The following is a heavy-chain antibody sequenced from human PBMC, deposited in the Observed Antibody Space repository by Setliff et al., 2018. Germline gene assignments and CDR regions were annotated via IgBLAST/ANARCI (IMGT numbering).Heavy chain of an antibody. J-gene: IGHJ6*03. Sequence: LSLSCAASGLSFSTSAMHWVRQSPGKGLAWVSRINSDGSSTTYADSVKGRFTISRDNAKNTLYLQMNSLRAEDTAVYFCTRVWSMVSDSYYFYMDVWGKGTTVTVSS. CDR3: TRVWSMVSDSYYFYMDV. D-gene: IGHD2-8*02. CDR2: INSDGSST. CDR1: GLSFSTSA. V-gene: IGHV3-74*01.